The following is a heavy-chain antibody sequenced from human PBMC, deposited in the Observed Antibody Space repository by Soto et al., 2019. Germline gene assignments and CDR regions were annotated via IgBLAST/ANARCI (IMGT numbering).Heavy chain of an antibody. D-gene: IGHD3-10*01. CDR2: IDNSGGST. J-gene: IGHJ4*02. V-gene: IGHV3-23*01. Sequence: GVCLRLSCEVSGFTLSMYSMTWVRQAPGKGLEWVSTIDNSGGSTHYADSVKGRFTISRDNSKNTVYLQMNSLRAEETDCYYCAKDVSGEFGETLMLHYWGQGTLVTVSS. CDR3: AKDVSGEFGETLMLHY. CDR1: GFTLSMYS.